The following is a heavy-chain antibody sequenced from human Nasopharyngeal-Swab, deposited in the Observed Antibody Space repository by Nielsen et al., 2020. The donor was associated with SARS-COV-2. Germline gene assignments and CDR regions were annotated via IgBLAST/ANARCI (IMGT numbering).Heavy chain of an antibody. D-gene: IGHD1-7*01. Sequence: RQAPGKGLERIGYIYYSGSTYYNPSLKSRVTISVDTSKNQFSLKLSSVTAADTAVYYCARAGAQLPEYYFDYWGQGTLVTVSS. J-gene: IGHJ4*02. V-gene: IGHV4-31*02. CDR2: IYYSGST. CDR3: ARAGAQLPEYYFDY.